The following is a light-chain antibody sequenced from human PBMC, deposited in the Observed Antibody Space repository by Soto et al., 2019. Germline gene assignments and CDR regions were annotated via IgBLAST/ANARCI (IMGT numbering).Light chain of an antibody. J-gene: IGKJ1*01. CDR3: QQYNAYSWT. CDR2: DVS. V-gene: IGKV1-5*02. CDR1: QRISSW. Sequence: DIQLTQSPSTLSASVGDRVTIICRARQRISSWLAWYQQRPGKAPSLLIYDVSTLQGGVQSRFSGSAAETEFTLSMSSVQPDDFVTSYGQQYNAYSWTCGQGTKVDI.